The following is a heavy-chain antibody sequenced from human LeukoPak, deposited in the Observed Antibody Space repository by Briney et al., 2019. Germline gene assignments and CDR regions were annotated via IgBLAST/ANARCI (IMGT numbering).Heavy chain of an antibody. J-gene: IGHJ2*01. CDR3: ARGRTYYYDSSGYYRPRYFDL. V-gene: IGHV4-34*01. CDR2: INHSGST. Sequence: SETLSLTCAVYGGSFSGYYWSWIRQPPGKGLEWIGEINHSGSTNCNPSLKSRVTISVDTSKNQFSLKLSSVTAADTAVYYCARGRTYYYDSSGYYRPRYFDLWGRGTLATVSS. CDR1: GGSFSGYY. D-gene: IGHD3-22*01.